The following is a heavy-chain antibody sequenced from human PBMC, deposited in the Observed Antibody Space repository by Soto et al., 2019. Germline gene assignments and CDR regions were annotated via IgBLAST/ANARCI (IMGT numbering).Heavy chain of an antibody. J-gene: IGHJ5*02. Sequence: SETLSLTCSVSGGSISSHSWNWIRQPPGRGLEWIGHVYSSGSTNYNPSLESRVTISVDTSKNQFSLKLTSLTAADTAVYYCARRVQANSAVVQGNWFDPWGQGTLVTVSS. D-gene: IGHD5-18*01. V-gene: IGHV4-59*08. CDR1: GGSISSHS. CDR3: ARRVQANSAVVQGNWFDP. CDR2: VYSSGST.